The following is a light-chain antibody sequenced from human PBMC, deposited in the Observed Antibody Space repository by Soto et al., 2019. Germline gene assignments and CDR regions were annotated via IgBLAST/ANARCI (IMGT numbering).Light chain of an antibody. CDR3: QQDYSSGYT. CDR2: RAS. Sequence: DIQLTQSPSTLSASVGDRVTITCRASQSISSWLAWYQQKPGKAPKLLIYRASRLGNVVQSRFSGSGSVPDFTLSISSLQPDYCATSYGQQDYSSGYTFGQGTKLESK. CDR1: QSISSW. J-gene: IGKJ2*01. V-gene: IGKV1-5*03.